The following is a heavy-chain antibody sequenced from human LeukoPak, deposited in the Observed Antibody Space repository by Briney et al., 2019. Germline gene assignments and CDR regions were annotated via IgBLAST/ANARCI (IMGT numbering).Heavy chain of an antibody. V-gene: IGHV1-69*04. CDR3: AIPSGDIVVVPAAQAYYYYGMDV. CDR2: IIPILGIA. D-gene: IGHD2-2*01. CDR1: GGTFSSYA. Sequence: SVKVSCKASGGTFSSYAISWVRQAPGQGLEWMGRIIPILGIANYAQKFQGRVAITADKSTSTAYMELSSLRSEDTAVYYCAIPSGDIVVVPAAQAYYYYGMDVWGQGTTVTVSS. J-gene: IGHJ6*02.